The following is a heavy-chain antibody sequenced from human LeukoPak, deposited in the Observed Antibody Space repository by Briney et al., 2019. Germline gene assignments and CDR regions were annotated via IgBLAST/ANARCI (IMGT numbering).Heavy chain of an antibody. V-gene: IGHV4-34*01. CDR2: INHSGST. J-gene: IGHJ6*02. CDR1: GGSFSGYY. CDR3: AAHNYYYYGMDV. Sequence: PETLSLTCAVYGGSFSGYYWSWIRQPPGKGLEWIGEINHSGSTNYNPSLKSRVTISVDTSKNQFSLKLSSVTAADTAVYYCAAHNYYYYGMDVWGQGTTVTVSS.